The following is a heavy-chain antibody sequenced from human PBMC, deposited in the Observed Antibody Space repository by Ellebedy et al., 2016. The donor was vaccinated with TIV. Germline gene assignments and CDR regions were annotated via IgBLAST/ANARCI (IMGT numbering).Heavy chain of an antibody. CDR3: AKDRQVRWYNS. J-gene: IGHJ5*01. Sequence: SETLSLTCVVSGGAMGRDYWSWIRQPPGKGLEWIGYIYYSGSTNSHPSLKSRVTISVDTSKNQFSLELSSVTAADTAVYYCAKDRQVRWYNSWGQGTLVIVSS. CDR1: GGAMGRDY. CDR2: IYYSGST. V-gene: IGHV4-59*12.